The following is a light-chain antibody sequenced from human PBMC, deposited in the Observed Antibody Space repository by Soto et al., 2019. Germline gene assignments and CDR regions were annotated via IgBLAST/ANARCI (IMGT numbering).Light chain of an antibody. J-gene: IGKJ4*01. V-gene: IGKV3-15*01. CDR1: QSVSRN. Sequence: EIVMTQSPATLSVSAGERATLSCRASQSVSRNLAWYQQKPGQAPRLLIYGASTRATGIPARFSGSGSGTEFTLTISSLQSEDFAVYYCQQYNNWPPLTFGGGTKVDI. CDR2: GAS. CDR3: QQYNNWPPLT.